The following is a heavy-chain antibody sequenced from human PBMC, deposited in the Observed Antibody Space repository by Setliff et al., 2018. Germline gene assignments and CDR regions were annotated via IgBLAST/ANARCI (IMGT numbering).Heavy chain of an antibody. CDR2: IYWNDDK. CDR1: GYSIRGGYY. V-gene: IGHV2-5*01. J-gene: IGHJ6*02. CDR3: AHGSYGSGSYGYYYGMDV. Sequence: TLSLTCGVSGYSIRGGYYWGWIRQPPGKALEWLALIYWNDDKRYSPSLKSRLTITKDTSKNQVVLTMTNMDPVDTATYYCAHGSYGSGSYGYYYGMDVWGQGTTVTVSS. D-gene: IGHD3-10*01.